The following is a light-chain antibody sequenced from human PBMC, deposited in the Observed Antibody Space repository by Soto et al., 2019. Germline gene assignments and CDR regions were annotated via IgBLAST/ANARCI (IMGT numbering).Light chain of an antibody. V-gene: IGKV3-15*01. CDR2: NAS. CDR1: QSVSNK. J-gene: IGKJ1*01. CDR3: QHYNNYLAWT. Sequence: EILMTQSPATLSVSPGERATLFCRASQSVSNKLAWYQQKPGQTPRLLIFNASTRATGIPARFSGSGSGTEFTLTISSVQSADFAVYYCQHYNNYLAWTFGQGTMLEVK.